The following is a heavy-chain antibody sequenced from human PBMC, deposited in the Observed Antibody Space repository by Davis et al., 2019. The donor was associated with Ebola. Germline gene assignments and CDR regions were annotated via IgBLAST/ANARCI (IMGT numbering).Heavy chain of an antibody. CDR2: ISSSGSTI. J-gene: IGHJ4*02. D-gene: IGHD6-19*01. CDR1: GFTFSSYE. V-gene: IGHV3-48*03. Sequence: GESLNIPCAASGFTFSSYEMNWVRQAPGKGLEWVSYISSSGSTIYYADSVKGRFTISRDNAKNSLYLQMNSLRAEDTAVYYCAKGLGSSGWYYFDYWGQGTLVTVSS. CDR3: AKGLGSSGWYYFDY.